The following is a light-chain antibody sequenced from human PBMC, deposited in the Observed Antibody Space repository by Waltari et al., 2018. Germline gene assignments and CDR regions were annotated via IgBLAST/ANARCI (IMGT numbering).Light chain of an antibody. Sequence: DIRMTQSPSTLSASAGHRVIISCRASQSISKWLAWYQQKPGKAPKLLIYEASTLQSGVPSRFSGTGSGTDFTLTISSLQPDDFATYYCQQYNSYSLLTFGGGTKVEIK. J-gene: IGKJ4*01. CDR3: QQYNSYSLLT. CDR1: QSISKW. CDR2: EAS. V-gene: IGKV1-5*03.